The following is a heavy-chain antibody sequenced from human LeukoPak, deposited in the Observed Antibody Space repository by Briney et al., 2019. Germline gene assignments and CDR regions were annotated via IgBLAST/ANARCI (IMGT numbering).Heavy chain of an antibody. D-gene: IGHD1-26*01. CDR1: GFTFSSYW. CDR3: ARGAQYSGSYSPFDY. J-gene: IGHJ4*02. Sequence: GGSLRLSCAASGFTFSSYWMHWVRQAPGKGLVWLSRINGDGSSTSYADSVKGRFTISRDNAKNTLYLQMSSLRAEDTAVYYCARGAQYSGSYSPFDYWGQGTLVNVSS. V-gene: IGHV3-74*01. CDR2: INGDGSST.